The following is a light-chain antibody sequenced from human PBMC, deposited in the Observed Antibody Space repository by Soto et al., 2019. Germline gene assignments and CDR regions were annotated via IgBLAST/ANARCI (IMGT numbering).Light chain of an antibody. CDR2: ATS. CDR3: QQTNSFPFT. J-gene: IGKJ3*01. V-gene: IGKV1-12*01. Sequence: DIQMTQSPSSVSASVGDRVTITCRASQGISTWLAWYQRKPGKAPKLLIYATSSLQGGVPSRFSGSGSGTDFTLTISSLQPEDFAIYYCQQTNSFPFTFGPGTKVDIE. CDR1: QGISTW.